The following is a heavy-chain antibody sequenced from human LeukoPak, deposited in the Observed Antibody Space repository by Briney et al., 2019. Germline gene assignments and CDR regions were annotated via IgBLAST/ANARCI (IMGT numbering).Heavy chain of an antibody. Sequence: RSGGPLRLSCAVSGFPFSSHTMSGARQAPGKGLEWVSSISGSSTYIYYADSVRGRFTVSRDNAKNSLSLQMNSLRAEDTAVYYCAREIVTTGGDYWGQGTLVTVSS. CDR2: ISGSSTYI. V-gene: IGHV3-21*01. CDR1: GFPFSSHT. CDR3: AREIVTTGGDY. D-gene: IGHD5-12*01. J-gene: IGHJ4*02.